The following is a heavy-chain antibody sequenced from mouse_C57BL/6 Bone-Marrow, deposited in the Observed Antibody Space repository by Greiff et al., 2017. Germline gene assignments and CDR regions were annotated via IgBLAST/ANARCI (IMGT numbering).Heavy chain of an antibody. V-gene: IGHV2-5*01. CDR1: GFSLTSYG. CDR2: IWRGGST. Sequence: VKLMESGPGLVQPSQSLSITCTVSGFSLTSYGVHWVRQSPGKGLEWLGVIWRGGSTDYNAAFMSRLSITKDNSKSQVFFKMNSLQADDTAIYYCAHYSNYWYFDVWGTGTTVTVSS. CDR3: AHYSNYWYFDV. D-gene: IGHD2-5*01. J-gene: IGHJ1*03.